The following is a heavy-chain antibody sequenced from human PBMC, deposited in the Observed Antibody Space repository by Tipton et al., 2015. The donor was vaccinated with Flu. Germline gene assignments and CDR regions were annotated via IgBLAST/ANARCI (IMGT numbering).Heavy chain of an antibody. V-gene: IGHV3-13*01. J-gene: IGHJ4*02. CDR2: IGSAGDT. CDR1: GFTFSTYD. D-gene: IGHD3-3*01. CDR3: AKDGGSRFLEWLLY. Sequence: SLRLSCAASGFTFSTYDIHWVRQVTGKGLEWVSAIGSAGDTYYSDSVKGRFTISRDNVKNSLYLQMNSLRVGDTAVYYCAKDGGSRFLEWLLYWGQGALVTVSS.